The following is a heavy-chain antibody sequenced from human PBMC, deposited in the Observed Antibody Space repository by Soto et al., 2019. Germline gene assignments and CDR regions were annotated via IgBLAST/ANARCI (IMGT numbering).Heavy chain of an antibody. CDR3: ARAIGADFFDY. J-gene: IGHJ4*02. Sequence: GWSLRLSCISSGFTFINYAMSWVRQAPGKGLEWVSTISDNGANTFIGDSMKDHFDISRDNSKNTVFLHLSTVRAEDTAIYYCARAIGADFFDYWGQGTPVTVSS. CDR1: GFTFINYA. CDR2: ISDNGANT. V-gene: IGHV3-23*01. D-gene: IGHD6-25*01.